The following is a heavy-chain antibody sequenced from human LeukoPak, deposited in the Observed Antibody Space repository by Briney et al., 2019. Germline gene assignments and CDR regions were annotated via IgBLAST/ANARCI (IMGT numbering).Heavy chain of an antibody. CDR2: INEDGSEK. Sequence: GGSLRLSCVALEFSFETYWMSWVRQAPGKGPEWVANINEDGSEKHYVGSVRGRFTISRDNADNSLHLQMNSLRPEDMAVYYCVRGDTMDVWGKGTTVTVSS. J-gene: IGHJ6*03. V-gene: IGHV3-7*01. CDR3: VRGDTMDV. CDR1: EFSFETYW.